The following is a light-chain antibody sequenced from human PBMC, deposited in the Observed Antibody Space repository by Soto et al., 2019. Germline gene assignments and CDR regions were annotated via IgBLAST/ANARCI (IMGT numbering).Light chain of an antibody. CDR2: GAS. CDR3: LQYGSSPRT. Sequence: IVMSQSPATLSVSPGERVTLSCRARQSVGSNLAWYQQKPGQAPRLLIYGASTRATGIPDRFSGSGSGTDFTLTISRLEPEDFAVYYCLQYGSSPRTFGQGTKV. CDR1: QSVGSN. V-gene: IGKV3-20*01. J-gene: IGKJ1*01.